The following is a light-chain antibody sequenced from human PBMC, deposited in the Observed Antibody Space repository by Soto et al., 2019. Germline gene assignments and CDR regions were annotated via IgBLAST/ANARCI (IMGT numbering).Light chain of an antibody. J-gene: IGKJ4*01. V-gene: IGKV3-11*01. Sequence: EIVLTQSPATVSLSPWGRVTLSCRASQYVNIYLAWYQQKPGQAPRLLIYDASNRATGVPARFSGSGSGTDFTLTISSLESEDFAVYYCQQRANWPLTFGGGTKVDI. CDR3: QQRANWPLT. CDR1: QYVNIY. CDR2: DAS.